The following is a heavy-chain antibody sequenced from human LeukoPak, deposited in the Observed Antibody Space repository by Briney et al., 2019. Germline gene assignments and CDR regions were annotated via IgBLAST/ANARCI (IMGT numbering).Heavy chain of an antibody. CDR3: ARVWTGGPYGGNSFDY. Sequence: SVKVSCKASGGTFSSYAISWVRQAPGQGLEWMGGIIPIFGTANYAQKFQGRVTITADESTSTAYMELSSLRSEDTAVYYCARVWTGGPYGGNSFDYWGQGTLVTVSS. J-gene: IGHJ4*02. CDR2: IIPIFGTA. CDR1: GGTFSSYA. V-gene: IGHV1-69*13. D-gene: IGHD4-23*01.